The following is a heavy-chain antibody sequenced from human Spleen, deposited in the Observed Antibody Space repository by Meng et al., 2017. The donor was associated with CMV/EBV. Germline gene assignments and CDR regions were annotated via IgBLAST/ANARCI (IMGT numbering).Heavy chain of an antibody. V-gene: IGHV4-30-4*08. J-gene: IGHJ5*02. CDR2: IYYSGST. CDR1: GGSISSGDDY. D-gene: IGHD3-10*01. CDR3: AGDGRAGNWFDP. Sequence: VAGGSISSGDDYWSWIRQPPGKGLEWIGYIYYSGSTYYNPSLKSRVTISVDTSKNQFSLKLSSVTAADTAVYYCAGDGRAGNWFDPWGQGTLVTVSS.